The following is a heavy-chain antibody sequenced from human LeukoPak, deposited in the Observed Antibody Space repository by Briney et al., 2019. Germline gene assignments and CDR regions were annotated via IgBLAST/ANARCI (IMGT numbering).Heavy chain of an antibody. V-gene: IGHV3-7*01. Sequence: GGSLRLSCAASGFTFSSYWMSWVRQAPGKGLEWVANINQDGSEKYYVDSLKGRFTISRDNAKNSLYPQMNSLRAEDTAVYYCARGYYYYYYMDVWGKRTTVTVSS. CDR3: ARGYYYYYYMDV. CDR1: GFTFSSYW. J-gene: IGHJ6*03. CDR2: INQDGSEK.